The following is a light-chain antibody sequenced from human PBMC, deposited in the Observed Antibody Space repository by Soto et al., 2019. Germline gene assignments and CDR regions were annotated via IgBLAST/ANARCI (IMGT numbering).Light chain of an antibody. CDR2: SAS. CDR3: QQYGRSPTT. J-gene: IGKJ1*01. CDR1: QSVSSS. V-gene: IGKV3-20*01. Sequence: EIMMTQSPATLSVSPGERAALSFGASQSVSSSLAWYQQKPGQAPRFLIYSASSRATGIPDRFSGSGSGTDFTLTISRLEPEDFAVYYCQQYGRSPTTFGQGTKVDIK.